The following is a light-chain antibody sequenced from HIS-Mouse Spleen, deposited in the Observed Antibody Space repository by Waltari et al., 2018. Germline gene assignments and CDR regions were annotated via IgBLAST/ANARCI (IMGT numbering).Light chain of an antibody. CDR2: EVS. Sequence: QSALTQPASVSGSPGQSITISCTGTSSDVGGYNYVSWYQQHPGKAPKLMSYEVSNRPSGVSNRVSRSKSGNTASLTISGLQAEDEADYYCSSYTSSSSWVFGGGTKLTVL. CDR1: SSDVGGYNY. J-gene: IGLJ3*02. V-gene: IGLV2-14*01. CDR3: SSYTSSSSWV.